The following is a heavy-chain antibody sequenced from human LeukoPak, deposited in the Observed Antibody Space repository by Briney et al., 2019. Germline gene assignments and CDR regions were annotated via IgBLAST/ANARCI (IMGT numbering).Heavy chain of an antibody. CDR3: AKVGGSGSYLIH. V-gene: IGHV3-21*01. J-gene: IGHJ4*02. Sequence: GGSLRLSCAASGFTFSSYSMNWVRQAPGKGLEWVSSISSSSSYIYYADSVKGRFTISRDNSKNTLYLQMNSLRAEDTAVYYCAKVGGSGSYLIHWGQGTLVTVSS. D-gene: IGHD3-10*01. CDR2: ISSSSSYI. CDR1: GFTFSSYS.